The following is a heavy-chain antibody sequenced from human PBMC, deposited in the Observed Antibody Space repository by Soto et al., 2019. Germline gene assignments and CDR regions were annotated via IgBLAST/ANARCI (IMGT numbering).Heavy chain of an antibody. J-gene: IGHJ4*02. CDR1: GFTVSGNY. CDR2: IYSGGST. Sequence: EVQLVETGGGLIQPGGSLRLSCAASGFTVSGNYMSWLRQAPGKGLEWVSVIYSGGSTYYGDSVKGRFTIYRDNSKNTLYLQMNSLRAEDTAVYYCARGYNWNDVFVYRGQGTLVTVSS. V-gene: IGHV3-53*02. CDR3: ARGYNWNDVFVY. D-gene: IGHD1-20*01.